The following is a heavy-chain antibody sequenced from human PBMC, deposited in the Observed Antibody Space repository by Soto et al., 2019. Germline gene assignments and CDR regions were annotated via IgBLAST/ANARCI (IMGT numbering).Heavy chain of an antibody. CDR3: TTGSVEGV. D-gene: IGHD2-15*01. CDR1: GFAFSNAW. V-gene: IGHV3-15*07. J-gene: IGHJ6*02. CDR2: IKTKTHGERT. Sequence: EVQLVESGGGSVKPGGSLTLSCAASGFAFSNAWMNWFRQSPGKGLEWVGRIKTKTHGERTDYAATVKGRFSISRDDSKYTLYLLMRSLKVDDTAVYYCTTGSVEGVWGQGTTVTVS.